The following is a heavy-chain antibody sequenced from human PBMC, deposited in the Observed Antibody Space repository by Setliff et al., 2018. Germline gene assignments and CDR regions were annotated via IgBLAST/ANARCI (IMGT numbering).Heavy chain of an antibody. J-gene: IGHJ4*02. V-gene: IGHV3-7*03. CDR1: GFTFSGYW. D-gene: IGHD4-17*01. CDR3: ARARGAYGYYFDY. CDR2: IREDGSEK. Sequence: PGGSLRLSCAASGFTFSGYWMSWVRQAPGKGLEWVDNIREDGSEKHYVDSVKGRFSISRDNAVNSLYLQVNSLRAEDTAVYHCARARGAYGYYFDYWGQGALVTVSS.